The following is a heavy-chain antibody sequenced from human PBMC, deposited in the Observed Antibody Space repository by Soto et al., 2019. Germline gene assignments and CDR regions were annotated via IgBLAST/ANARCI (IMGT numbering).Heavy chain of an antibody. D-gene: IGHD6-13*01. CDR1: KLAFSSDG. CDR2: IWHDGSST. CDR3: ARDASSSWTFDY. J-gene: IGHJ4*02. V-gene: IGHV3-33*01. Sequence: PGGSLRHSGAESKLAFSSDGMHWVRQAPGKGLEWVAVIWHDGSSTYYADSVKGRFTISRDNSKNTLYLQMNSLRADDTAVYYCARDASSSWTFDYWGQGTLLTVSS.